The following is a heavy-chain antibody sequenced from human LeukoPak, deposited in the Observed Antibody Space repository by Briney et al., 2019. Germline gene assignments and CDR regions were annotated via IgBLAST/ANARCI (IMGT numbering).Heavy chain of an antibody. CDR3: ARERWGGLYYFDY. Sequence: GGSLRLSCAASGFTFSSYWMHWVRQAPGKGLVGVSRINSDGRSTNYADSVKGRFTISRDNAKNTLYLQMNSLRAEDTAVYYCARERWGGLYYFDYWGQGTLVTVSS. V-gene: IGHV3-74*01. D-gene: IGHD3-16*01. J-gene: IGHJ4*02. CDR2: INSDGRST. CDR1: GFTFSSYW.